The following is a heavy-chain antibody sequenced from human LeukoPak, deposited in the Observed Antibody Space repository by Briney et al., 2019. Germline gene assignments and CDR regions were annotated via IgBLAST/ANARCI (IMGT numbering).Heavy chain of an antibody. V-gene: IGHV3-23*01. D-gene: IGHD3-10*01. Sequence: GGSLRLSCAASGFTFSSYAMSWVRQAPGKGLEWVSAISGSGGSTYYADSVKGRFTISRDNSKNTLYLQMNSLRAEDTAVYYCAKDLGMVRGVPDAFDIWGQGTMVTVSS. CDR1: GFTFSSYA. CDR2: ISGSGGST. CDR3: AKDLGMVRGVPDAFDI. J-gene: IGHJ3*02.